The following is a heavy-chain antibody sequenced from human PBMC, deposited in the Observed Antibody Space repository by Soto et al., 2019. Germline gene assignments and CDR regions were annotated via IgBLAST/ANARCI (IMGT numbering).Heavy chain of an antibody. CDR3: AKGSGYDYTYYYHCYMDV. D-gene: IGHD5-12*01. V-gene: IGHV3-23*01. CDR1: GFTFINYA. CDR2: ISGAGGST. J-gene: IGHJ6*03. Sequence: EVQLLESGGGLVQPGGSLRLSCAASGFTFINYAMSWVRQAPGKGLEWVSSISGAGGSTYYADSVKGRFTISRDNSKNTLYLQVNSLRADDTAVYYCAKGSGYDYTYYYHCYMDVWGKGPTVTVSS.